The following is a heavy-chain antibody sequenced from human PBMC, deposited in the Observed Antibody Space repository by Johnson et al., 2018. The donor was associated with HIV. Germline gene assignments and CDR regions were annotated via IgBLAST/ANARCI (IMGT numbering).Heavy chain of an antibody. Sequence: VQLVESGGGLVQPGGSLRLSCAASGFTFSSYWMSWVRQAPGKGLEWVANIKQDGSKKYYVDSVKGRFTISRDNAKNTLYLQMNSLRAEDTAVSYCARKFPDAFYIWGQGTMVTVSS. CDR2: IKQDGSKK. CDR1: GFTFSSYW. V-gene: IGHV3-7*01. J-gene: IGHJ3*02. CDR3: ARKFPDAFYI.